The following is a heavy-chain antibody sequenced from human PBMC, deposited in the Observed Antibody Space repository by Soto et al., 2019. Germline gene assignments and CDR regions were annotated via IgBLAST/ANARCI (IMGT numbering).Heavy chain of an antibody. D-gene: IGHD2-15*01. CDR2: MNPNRGNT. CDR3: ARGAVSSAATGYYYYMDV. J-gene: IGHJ6*03. V-gene: IGHV1-8*01. CDR1: GYTFTSYD. Sequence: ASVKVSCKASGYTFTSYDINWVRQATGQGLEWMGWMNPNRGNTGYAQKFQGRVTMTRNTSISTAYMELSSLRSEDTAVYYCARGAVSSAATGYYYYMDVWGKGTTVTVSS.